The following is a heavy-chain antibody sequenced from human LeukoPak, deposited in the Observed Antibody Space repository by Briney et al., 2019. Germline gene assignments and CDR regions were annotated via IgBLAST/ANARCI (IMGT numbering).Heavy chain of an antibody. Sequence: SETLSLTCTVSGGSVSNYYWSWIRQPPGKGLEWIGYIYYSGSTYYNPSLKSRVTISVDTSKNQFSLKLSSVTAADTAVYYCARVDSSAAFDIWGQGTMVTVSS. V-gene: IGHV4-59*08. J-gene: IGHJ3*02. D-gene: IGHD3-22*01. CDR1: GGSVSNYY. CDR3: ARVDSSAAFDI. CDR2: IYYSGST.